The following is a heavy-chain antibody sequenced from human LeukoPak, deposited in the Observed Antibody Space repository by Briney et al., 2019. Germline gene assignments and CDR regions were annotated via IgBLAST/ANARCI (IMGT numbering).Heavy chain of an antibody. CDR3: AKGLLWFGSSA. CDR1: GFTFSSYG. Sequence: GGSLRLSCAASGFTFSSYGMHWVRQAPGKGLEWVAVISYDGSNKYYADSVKGRFTISRDDSKNTLYLQMNSLRAEDTAVYYCAKGLLWFGSSAWGQGTTVTVSS. CDR2: ISYDGSNK. J-gene: IGHJ6*02. V-gene: IGHV3-30*18. D-gene: IGHD3-10*01.